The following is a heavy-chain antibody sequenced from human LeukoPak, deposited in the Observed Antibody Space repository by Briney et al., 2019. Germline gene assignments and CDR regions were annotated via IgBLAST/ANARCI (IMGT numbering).Heavy chain of an antibody. CDR3: ARCYDSTSDAFDI. D-gene: IGHD3-22*01. J-gene: IGHJ3*02. CDR2: IYYSGST. Sequence: SETLSLTCTVSGGSISSGDYYWSWIRQPPGKGLEWIGYIYYSGSTYYNPSLKSRVTISVDTSKNHFSLKLSSVTAADTAVYYCARCYDSTSDAFDIWGQGTVVTVSS. V-gene: IGHV4-30-4*08. CDR1: GGSISSGDYY.